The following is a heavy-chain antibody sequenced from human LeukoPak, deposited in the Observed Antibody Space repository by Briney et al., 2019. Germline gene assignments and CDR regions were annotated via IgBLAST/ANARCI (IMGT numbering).Heavy chain of an antibody. CDR2: IYPGDSDT. D-gene: IGHD6-25*01. Sequence: GESLKISCKGSGYSFPNYWIGWVRQMPGKGLEWMGIIYPGDSDTRYSPSFQGQVNISVDKSVSTAYLQWSSLKASDTAMYYCASLYSSVAYWGQGTLVTVSS. CDR1: GYSFPNYW. J-gene: IGHJ4*02. CDR3: ASLYSSVAY. V-gene: IGHV5-51*01.